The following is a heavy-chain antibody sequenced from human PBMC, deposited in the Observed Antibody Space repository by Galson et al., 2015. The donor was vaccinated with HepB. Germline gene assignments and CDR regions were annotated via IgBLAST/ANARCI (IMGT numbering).Heavy chain of an antibody. CDR1: GHTLIDIT. CDR3: VRDRFSGGYDYSFDS. V-gene: IGHV1-24*01. D-gene: IGHD5-12*01. CDR2: FDPEEGET. Sequence: SVKVSCKASGHTLIDITINWVRQAPGKGLEWMGGFDPEEGETIYAQNFKGRVTMSEDTSTDTADMELSSLRSEDTAVYYCVRDRFSGGYDYSFDSWGQGTLVTVSA. J-gene: IGHJ4*02.